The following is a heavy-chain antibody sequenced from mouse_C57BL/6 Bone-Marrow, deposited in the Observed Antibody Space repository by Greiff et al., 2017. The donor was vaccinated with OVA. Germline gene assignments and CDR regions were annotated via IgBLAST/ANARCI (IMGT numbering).Heavy chain of an antibody. Sequence: VQLQQPGAELVMPGASVKLSCKASGYTFTSYWMHWVKQRPGQGLEWIGEIDPSDSYTNYNQKFKGKSTLTVDKSSSTAYMQLSSLTSEDSAVYYCAREDYYGSSPFAYWGQGTLVTVSA. CDR3: AREDYYGSSPFAY. D-gene: IGHD1-1*01. CDR1: GYTFTSYW. J-gene: IGHJ3*01. V-gene: IGHV1-69*01. CDR2: IDPSDSYT.